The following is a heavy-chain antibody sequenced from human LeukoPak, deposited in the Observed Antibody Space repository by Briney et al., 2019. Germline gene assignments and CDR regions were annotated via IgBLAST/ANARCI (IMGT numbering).Heavy chain of an antibody. J-gene: IGHJ3*02. CDR2: INPNSGGA. CDR1: GYTFTGYY. CDR3: ARDLWERDAFDI. D-gene: IGHD1-26*01. V-gene: IGHV1-2*02. Sequence: ASVKVSCKASGYTFTGYYMHWVRQAPGQGLEWMGWINPNSGGANYAQKFQGRVTMTRDTSISTAYMELSRLRSDDTAVYYCARDLWERDAFDIWGQGTMVTVSS.